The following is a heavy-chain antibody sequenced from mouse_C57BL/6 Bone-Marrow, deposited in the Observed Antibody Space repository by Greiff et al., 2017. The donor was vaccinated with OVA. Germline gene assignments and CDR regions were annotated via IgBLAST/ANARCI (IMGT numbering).Heavy chain of an antibody. CDR2: IYPVSGST. Sequence: QVQLQQPGAELVKPGASVKMSCKASGYTFTSYWITWVKQRPGQGLEWIGDIYPVSGSTNYNEKFKSKATLTVDTSSSTAYMQLSSLTSEDSAVYYCARGDYGSSYYVDYWGQGTTLTVSS. J-gene: IGHJ2*01. CDR3: ARGDYGSSYYVDY. V-gene: IGHV1-55*01. CDR1: GYTFTSYW. D-gene: IGHD1-1*01.